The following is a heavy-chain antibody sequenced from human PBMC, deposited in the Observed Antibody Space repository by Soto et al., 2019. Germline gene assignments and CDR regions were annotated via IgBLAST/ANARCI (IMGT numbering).Heavy chain of an antibody. D-gene: IGHD2-15*01. CDR1: GFTISNHW. Sequence: GGSLRLSCAASGFTISNHWMSWVRQAPGKGLEWVANIKQDGSEKYYVDSVVGRFIISRDNVRNSLYLQMDSLRAEDTAVYYCARVVGYCSGGSCWPFEYWGQGTLVTVSS. J-gene: IGHJ4*02. CDR3: ARVVGYCSGGSCWPFEY. V-gene: IGHV3-7*01. CDR2: IKQDGSEK.